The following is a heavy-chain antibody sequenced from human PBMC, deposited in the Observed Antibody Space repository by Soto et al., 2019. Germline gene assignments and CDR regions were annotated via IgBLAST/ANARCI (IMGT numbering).Heavy chain of an antibody. Sequence: GGSLRLSCAASGFSFSSYAMTWARQAPGKGLEWVFSISRSGGSTYYADSVKGRFTISRDNSKNTLSLQMSSLRAEDTAVYYCSHPLYLGYCSSTSCDAVDYWGQGTLVTVSS. V-gene: IGHV3-23*01. J-gene: IGHJ4*02. D-gene: IGHD2-2*01. CDR1: GFSFSSYA. CDR2: ISRSGGST. CDR3: SHPLYLGYCSSTSCDAVDY.